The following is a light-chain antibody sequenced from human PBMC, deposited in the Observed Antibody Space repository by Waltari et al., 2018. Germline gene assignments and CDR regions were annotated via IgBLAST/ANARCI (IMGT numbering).Light chain of an antibody. CDR1: QSISSY. J-gene: IGKJ2*01. Sequence: DIQMTQSPSSLSASVGDRVTITCRASQSISSYLNWYQQKPGKAPKLLIYAASSLLSGVPSRFSGSGSGTDFTLTISSLQPEDFAVYYCQQYGSSPMYTFGQGTKLEIK. V-gene: IGKV1-39*01. CDR2: AAS. CDR3: QQYGSSPMYT.